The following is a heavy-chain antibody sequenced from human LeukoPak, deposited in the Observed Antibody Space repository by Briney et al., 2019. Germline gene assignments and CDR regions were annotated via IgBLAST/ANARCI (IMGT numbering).Heavy chain of an antibody. CDR1: GFTFDDCG. CDR2: INWNGDST. CDR3: AREVATYDYYYYMDV. D-gene: IGHD5-12*01. J-gene: IGHJ6*03. Sequence: GGSLRLSCAASGFTFDDCGMSWVRQAPGKGLEWVSNINWNGDSTGYADSVKGRFTTCRDNGKNSLYLQMNSLRAEDTALYYCAREVATYDYYYYMDVWGKGTTVTVSS. V-gene: IGHV3-20*04.